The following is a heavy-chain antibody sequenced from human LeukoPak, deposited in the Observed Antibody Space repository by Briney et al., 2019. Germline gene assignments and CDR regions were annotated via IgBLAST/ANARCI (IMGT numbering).Heavy chain of an antibody. J-gene: IGHJ4*02. CDR2: IYYSGST. CDR3: ARGPSSGYYYPSDY. CDR1: GGSISSYY. Sequence: SETLSLTCTVSGGSISSYYWSWIRQPPGKGLEWIGYIYYSGSTNYNPSLKSRVTISVDTSKNQFSLKLSSVTAADTAVYYCARGPSSGYYYPSDYWGQGTLVTVSS. D-gene: IGHD3-22*01. V-gene: IGHV4-59*08.